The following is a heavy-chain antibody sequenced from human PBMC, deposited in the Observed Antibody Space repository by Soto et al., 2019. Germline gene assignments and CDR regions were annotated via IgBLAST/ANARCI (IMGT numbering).Heavy chain of an antibody. Sequence: GGSLRLSCAASGFTCSSYAMSWVRQAPGKGLEWVSAISGSGGSTYYADSVKGRFTISRDNSKNTLYLQMNSLRAEDTAVYYCAKSYIVVVPAAILYFDYWGQGTLVTVSS. D-gene: IGHD2-2*01. J-gene: IGHJ4*02. CDR3: AKSYIVVVPAAILYFDY. V-gene: IGHV3-23*01. CDR2: ISGSGGST. CDR1: GFTCSSYA.